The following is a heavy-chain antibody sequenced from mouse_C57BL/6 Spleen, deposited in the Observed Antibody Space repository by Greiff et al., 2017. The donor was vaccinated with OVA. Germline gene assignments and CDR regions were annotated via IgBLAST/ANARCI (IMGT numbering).Heavy chain of an antibody. CDR1: GYTFTDYN. Sequence: VQLKESGPELVKPGASVKIPCKASGYTFTDYNMDWVKQSHGKSLEWIGDINPNNGGTIYNQKFKGKATLTVDKSSSTAYMELRSLTSEDTAVYYCARSYHYGSSLLAYWGQGTLVTVSA. CDR2: INPNNGGT. J-gene: IGHJ3*01. D-gene: IGHD1-1*01. CDR3: ARSYHYGSSLLAY. V-gene: IGHV1-18*01.